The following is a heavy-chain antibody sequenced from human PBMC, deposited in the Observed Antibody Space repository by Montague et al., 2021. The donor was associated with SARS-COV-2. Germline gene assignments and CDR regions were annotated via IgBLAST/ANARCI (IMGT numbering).Heavy chain of an antibody. CDR1: GVSISSGSYD. Sequence: SETLSLTCSGSGVSISSGSYDWSWVRQPPGKGMEWIGYVYHTGSTNYNPSLKSRVTLSIDTSKNQFSLNLTSVTAADTAVYYCVREKYYFDDSGSKWGQGTLVTV. CDR3: VREKYYFDDSGSK. V-gene: IGHV4-61*01. CDR2: VYHTGST. D-gene: IGHD3-22*01. J-gene: IGHJ4*02.